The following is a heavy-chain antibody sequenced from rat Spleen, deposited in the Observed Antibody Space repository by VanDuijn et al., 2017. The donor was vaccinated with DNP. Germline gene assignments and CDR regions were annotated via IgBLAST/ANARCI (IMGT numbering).Heavy chain of an antibody. V-gene: IGHV5S13*01. CDR2: IVTGGGNT. D-gene: IGHD1-12*01. Sequence: EVQLVESGGGLVQPGRSLEISCAASGFTFSNYGMAWVRQAPKKGLEWVAAIVTGGGNTYYRDSVKGRFTISRDNAKSTLYLQMDSLRSDDTATYYCSTLNFYASLSEYFDYWGQGVMVTVSS. CDR1: GFTFSNYG. J-gene: IGHJ2*01. CDR3: STLNFYASLSEYFDY.